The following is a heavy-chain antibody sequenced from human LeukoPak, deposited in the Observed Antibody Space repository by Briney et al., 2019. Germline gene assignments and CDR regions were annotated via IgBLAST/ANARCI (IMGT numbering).Heavy chain of an antibody. CDR1: GGTFSSYA. D-gene: IGHD1-26*01. CDR2: IIPIFGTA. V-gene: IGHV1-69*13. Sequence: SVKVSCKASGGTFSSYAISWVRQAPGQGLEWMGGIIPIFGTANYAQKFQGRVTITADESTSTAYMELSSLRSEDTAVYYCAREGGSGSYYHHFDYWGQGTLVTVSS. CDR3: AREGGSGSYYHHFDY. J-gene: IGHJ4*02.